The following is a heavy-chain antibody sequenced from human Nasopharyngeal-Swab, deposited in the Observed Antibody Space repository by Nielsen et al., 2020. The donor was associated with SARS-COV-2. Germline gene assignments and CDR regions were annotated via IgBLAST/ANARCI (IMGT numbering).Heavy chain of an antibody. Sequence: SNTLSPPFPPPGGPISSYYWSWIRQLPGKGLEWIGYIYYSGSTNYNPSLKSRVSISVDTSKNPFSLKLSSVTAADTAVYYCARQLDYYDSSGYYLRYFDYWGQGTLVTVSS. J-gene: IGHJ4*02. V-gene: IGHV4-59*08. CDR3: ARQLDYYDSSGYYLRYFDY. CDR1: GGPISSYY. D-gene: IGHD3-22*01. CDR2: IYYSGST.